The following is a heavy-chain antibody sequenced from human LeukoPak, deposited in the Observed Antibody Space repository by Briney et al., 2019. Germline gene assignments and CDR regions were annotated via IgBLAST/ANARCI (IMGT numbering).Heavy chain of an antibody. Sequence: SETLSLTCAVYGGSFSGYYWSWIRQPPGKGLEWIGYIYHSGSTYYNPSLKSRVTISVDRSKNQFSLKLSSVTAADTAVYYCARTYYYDSSGQRHDAFDIWGQGTMVTVSS. V-gene: IGHV4-30-2*01. D-gene: IGHD3-22*01. CDR1: GGSFSGYY. CDR2: IYHSGST. CDR3: ARTYYYDSSGQRHDAFDI. J-gene: IGHJ3*02.